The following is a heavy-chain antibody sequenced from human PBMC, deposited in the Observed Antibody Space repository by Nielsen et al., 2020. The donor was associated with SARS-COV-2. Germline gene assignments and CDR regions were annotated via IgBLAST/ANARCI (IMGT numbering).Heavy chain of an antibody. J-gene: IGHJ5*02. CDR2: IYYSGST. V-gene: IGHV4-59*01. Sequence: RQAPGKGLEWIGYIYYSGSTSYNPSLKSRVTISVDTSKNQFSLKLSSVTAADTAVYYCARGLLCRGGSSSCPRKDNWFDPWGQGTLVTVSS. D-gene: IGHD6-13*01. CDR3: ARGLLCRGGSSSCPRKDNWFDP.